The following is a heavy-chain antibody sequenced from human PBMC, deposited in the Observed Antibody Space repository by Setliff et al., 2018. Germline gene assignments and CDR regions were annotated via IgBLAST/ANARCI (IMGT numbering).Heavy chain of an antibody. D-gene: IGHD3-3*01. CDR2: INAGNGNT. CDR3: ARMAGWESAPRFITIFGVVNY. CDR1: GYTFTNYA. Sequence: ASVKVSCKASGYTFTNYALHWLRQAPGQRLEWMGWINAGNGNTKYSQKFQGRVTITRNTSASTAYMELSSLRSDDTAVYYCARMAGWESAPRFITIFGVVNYWGQGTLVTVSS. V-gene: IGHV1-3*01. J-gene: IGHJ4*02.